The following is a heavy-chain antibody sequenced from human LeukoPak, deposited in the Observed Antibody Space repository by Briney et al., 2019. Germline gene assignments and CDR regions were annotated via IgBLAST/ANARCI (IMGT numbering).Heavy chain of an antibody. D-gene: IGHD6-13*01. V-gene: IGHV3-30*02. Sequence: QPGGSLRLSCAASGFTFSSYGMHWVRQAPGKGLEWVAFIRYDGSNKYYADSVKGRFTISRDNSKNSLFLQMNSLRAEDTALYYCAKDMSSGIVAADMDYWGQGILVIVSS. CDR1: GFTFSSYG. CDR2: IRYDGSNK. J-gene: IGHJ4*02. CDR3: AKDMSSGIVAADMDY.